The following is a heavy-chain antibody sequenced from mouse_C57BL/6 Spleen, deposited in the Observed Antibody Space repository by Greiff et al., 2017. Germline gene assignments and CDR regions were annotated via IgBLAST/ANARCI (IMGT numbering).Heavy chain of an antibody. CDR2: IDPSDSET. J-gene: IGHJ4*01. CDR1: GYTFTSYW. D-gene: IGHD4-1*01. CDR3: ARSKLGRAMDY. V-gene: IGHV1-52*01. Sequence: QVQLQQPGAELVRPGSSVKLSCKASGYTFTSYWMHWVKQRPIQGLEWIGNIDPSDSETHYNQKFKDKATLTVDKSSSTAYMQLSSLTSEDSAVYYCARSKLGRAMDYWGQGTSVTVSS.